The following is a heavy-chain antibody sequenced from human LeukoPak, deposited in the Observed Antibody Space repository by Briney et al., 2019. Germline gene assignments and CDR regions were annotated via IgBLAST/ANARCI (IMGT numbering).Heavy chain of an antibody. CDR3: ARVVGGFWFDP. J-gene: IGHJ5*02. CDR2: IYYSGST. CDR1: GGSISSYY. Sequence: SETLSLTCTVSGGSISSYYWSWIRQPPGKGLEWIGYIYYSGSTNYNPSLKSRVTISVDTSKNQFSLKLSSVTAADTAVYYCARVVGGFWFDPWGQGTLVTVSS. V-gene: IGHV4-59*01. D-gene: IGHD3-10*01.